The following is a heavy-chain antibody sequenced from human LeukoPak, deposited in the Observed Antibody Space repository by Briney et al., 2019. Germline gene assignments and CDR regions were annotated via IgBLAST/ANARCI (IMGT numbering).Heavy chain of an antibody. CDR1: GYMFRNHE. J-gene: IGHJ3*02. CDR3: VRGRYCSGGTCYPFNAFDI. Sequence: GGSLRLSCAASGYMFRNHEMNWVRQAPGKGLEWVSYISAGVTAMYYTDSVKGRFTISRDNAKNSLALQMNSLRAEDTAVYYCVRGRYCSGGTCYPFNAFDIWREGTMVTVTS. D-gene: IGHD2-15*01. CDR2: ISAGVTAM. V-gene: IGHV3-48*03.